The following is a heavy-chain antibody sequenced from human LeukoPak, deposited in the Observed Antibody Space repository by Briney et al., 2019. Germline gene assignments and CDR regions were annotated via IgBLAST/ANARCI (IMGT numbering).Heavy chain of an antibody. CDR1: GFTFSSYS. CDR2: MSYDETTE. CDR3: ARGGGANYYGDYFDL. J-gene: IGHJ4*02. Sequence: PGGSLRLSCVGSGFTFSSYSMYWVPQAPDTGLEWVGVMSYDETTENYADSAQGRFTISRDNSKNTLFLQVSSLRAEDTAMYYCARGGGANYYGDYFDLWGQGTLVTISS. V-gene: IGHV3-30*04. D-gene: IGHD1-26*01.